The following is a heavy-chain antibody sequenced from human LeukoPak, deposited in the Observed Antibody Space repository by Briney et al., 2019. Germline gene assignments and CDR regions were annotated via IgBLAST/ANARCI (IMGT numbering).Heavy chain of an antibody. J-gene: IGHJ4*02. CDR1: GYSFTSYL. Sequence: GEALKISCKGSGYSFTSYLIGWVRQMPGKGLEWMGIIYPGGSDTRYSPSFQGQVTISADKSISTGYLQWSSLKASDTALYYCASVHSGWDSFFDYWGQGTMVTVSS. V-gene: IGHV5-51*01. CDR2: IYPGGSDT. D-gene: IGHD5-12*01. CDR3: ASVHSGWDSFFDY.